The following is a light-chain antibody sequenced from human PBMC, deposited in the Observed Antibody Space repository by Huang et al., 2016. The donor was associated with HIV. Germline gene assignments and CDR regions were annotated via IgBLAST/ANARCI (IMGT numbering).Light chain of an antibody. CDR1: QSISSY. Sequence: DIQMTQSPSSLSAFVGDRVTITCRASQSISSYLNWYQQKPGKAPKLLIYAASSLQSGVPSRFSGSGSGTDFTLIITSLQPEDFATYYCQQSYSTPPWTFGQGTKVGIK. CDR2: AAS. V-gene: IGKV1-39*01. J-gene: IGKJ1*01. CDR3: QQSYSTPPWT.